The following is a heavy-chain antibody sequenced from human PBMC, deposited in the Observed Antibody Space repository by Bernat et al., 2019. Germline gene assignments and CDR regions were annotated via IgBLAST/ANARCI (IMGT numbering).Heavy chain of an antibody. D-gene: IGHD3-10*01. Sequence: EVQLVESGGGLVQPGRSLRLSCTASGFTFGDYAMGWVRQAPGKGLEWVGFFRSKAYGGSSEYAVSVKVRFTISRDDSKRIFHMQMNSLKTEDTVVFYCIRAVGTEAPSSGGGSWYDDDMDDWGKGTTVTVSS. CDR1: GFTFGDYA. V-gene: IGHV3-49*04. CDR3: IRAVGTEAPSSGGGSWYDDDMDD. J-gene: IGHJ6*03. CDR2: FRSKAYGGSS.